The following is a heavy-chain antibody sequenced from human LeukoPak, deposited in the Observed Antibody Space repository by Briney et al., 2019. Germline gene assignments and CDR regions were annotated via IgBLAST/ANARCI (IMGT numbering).Heavy chain of an antibody. V-gene: IGHV3-7*04. D-gene: IGHD1-26*01. CDR2: IKKDGSEK. J-gene: IGHJ4*02. Sequence: GGSLRLSCAASGFIFSNYWMTWVRQGPGKGLEWVANIKKDGSEKYYVDSVKGRFTISRDNAQNLLFLQMNSLRAEDTGVYYCAWGGTFYVLDEGHCWGQGTLVTVSS. CDR3: AWGGTFYVLDEGHC. CDR1: GFIFSNYW.